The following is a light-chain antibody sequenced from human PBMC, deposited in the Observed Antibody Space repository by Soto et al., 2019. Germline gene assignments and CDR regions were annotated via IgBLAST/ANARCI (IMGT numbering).Light chain of an antibody. CDR2: GAS. CDR3: QQYHTYPWT. CDR1: QDISNY. Sequence: DIQMTQFPSSLSASVGDRVTITCRTSQDISNYLVWFQQKPGKAPKPLIYGASSLRSGVPSKFSGSGFGTQFTLTITSLQPEDFATYYCQQYHTYPWTFGQGTKVDIK. V-gene: IGKV1-16*02. J-gene: IGKJ1*01.